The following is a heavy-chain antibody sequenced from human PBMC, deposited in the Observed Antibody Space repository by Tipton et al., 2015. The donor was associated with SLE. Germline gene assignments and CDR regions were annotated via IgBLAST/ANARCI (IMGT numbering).Heavy chain of an antibody. J-gene: IGHJ4*02. D-gene: IGHD2-15*01. CDR1: GFDFSSYS. V-gene: IGHV3-64*01. Sequence: SLRLSCAASGFDFSSYSMHWVRQTPGKGLEYVSAISNNGGNPYYANSVKGRFTISRDDSKNMLYLQMGSLRDEDMGVYYCAGWGGLPYFDSWGQGTLVTVSS. CDR2: ISNNGGNP. CDR3: AGWGGLPYFDS.